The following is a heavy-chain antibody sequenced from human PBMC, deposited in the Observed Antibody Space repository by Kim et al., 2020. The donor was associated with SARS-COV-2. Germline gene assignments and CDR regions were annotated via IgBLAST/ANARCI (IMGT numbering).Heavy chain of an antibody. Sequence: GGSLRLSCAASGFTFSTYWMTWVRQAPGKGLEWVSNIKQDGSDKYYVDSVRGRFSISRDNAKNSVYLQLNSLRAEDTAVYYCARGGLRSYYVYWGQGTLGTVSS. CDR1: GFTFSTYW. CDR2: IKQDGSDK. D-gene: IGHD1-26*01. CDR3: ARGGLRSYYVY. J-gene: IGHJ4*02. V-gene: IGHV3-7*04.